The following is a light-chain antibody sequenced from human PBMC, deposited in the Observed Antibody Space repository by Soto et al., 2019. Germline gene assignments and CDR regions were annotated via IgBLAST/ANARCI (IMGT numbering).Light chain of an antibody. Sequence: IQLNQSPSSLSASVGDRVTITCRASQGISSYLAWYQQKPGKAPKLLIYAASTLHSGVPSRFSGSGYGTDFTLTIISLQTEDFATYSCLQLNSYPRTFGPGTKVDIK. CDR2: AAS. CDR1: QGISSY. CDR3: LQLNSYPRT. V-gene: IGKV1-9*01. J-gene: IGKJ3*01.